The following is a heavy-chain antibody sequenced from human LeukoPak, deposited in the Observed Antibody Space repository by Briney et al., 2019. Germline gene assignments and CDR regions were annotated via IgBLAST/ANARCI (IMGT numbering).Heavy chain of an antibody. Sequence: GASVKVSCKASGGTFSSYAISWVRQAPGQGLEWMGGIIPIFGTANYAQKFQGRVTITADESTSTAYMELSSLRSEDTAVYYCARGLDFWSGQYYFDYWGQGTLVTVSS. CDR1: GGTFSSYA. CDR2: IIPIFGTA. CDR3: ARGLDFWSGQYYFDY. D-gene: IGHD3-3*01. J-gene: IGHJ4*02. V-gene: IGHV1-69*13.